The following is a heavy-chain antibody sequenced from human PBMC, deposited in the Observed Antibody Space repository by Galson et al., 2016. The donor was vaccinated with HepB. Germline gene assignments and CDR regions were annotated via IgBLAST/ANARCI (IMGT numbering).Heavy chain of an antibody. CDR2: ISAYNGNT. V-gene: IGHV1-18*01. CDR1: FTRYG. D-gene: IGHD6-13*01. J-gene: IGHJ4*02. CDR3: ARDPGYSSSWFMYYFDY. Sequence: FTRYGITWVRQAPGQGLEWMGWISAYNGNTNYVESLQGRVTMTTDTSTSTAYMELRSLRYDDTAFYYCARDPGYSSSWFMYYFDYWGQGTLVTVSS.